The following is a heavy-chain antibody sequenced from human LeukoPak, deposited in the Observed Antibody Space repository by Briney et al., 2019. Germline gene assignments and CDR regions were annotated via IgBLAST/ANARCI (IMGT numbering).Heavy chain of an antibody. CDR3: SRDLTNPENFDY. Sequence: ASVKVSCKASGYTFTGYYIHWVRQAPGQGLEWVGWMNPNGGGTSYAQKFQGRVTMTRDTSISTAYMELSSLRSDDSAVYYCSRDLTNPENFDYWGQGTLVTVSS. D-gene: IGHD4/OR15-4a*01. V-gene: IGHV1-2*02. CDR1: GYTFTGYY. J-gene: IGHJ4*02. CDR2: MNPNGGGT.